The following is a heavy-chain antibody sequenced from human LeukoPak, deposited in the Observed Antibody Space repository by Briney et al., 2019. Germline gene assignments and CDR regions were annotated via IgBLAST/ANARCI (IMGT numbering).Heavy chain of an antibody. Sequence: GGSLRLSCAASGFTFSSYAMTWVRQAPGKGLEWVSILGGLSESVYYPDSVKGRFTVSRDNSKDTLYLEINSLRGEDTATYYCARRWLGDPYGMDVWGQGTTVTVSS. CDR2: LGGLSESV. D-gene: IGHD3-10*01. CDR1: GFTFSSYA. V-gene: IGHV3-23*01. CDR3: ARRWLGDPYGMDV. J-gene: IGHJ6*02.